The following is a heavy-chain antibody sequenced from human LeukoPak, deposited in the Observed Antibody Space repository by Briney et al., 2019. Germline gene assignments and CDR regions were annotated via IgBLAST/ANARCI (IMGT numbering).Heavy chain of an antibody. CDR2: MNPNSGNT. CDR1: GYTFTSYD. Sequence: GSVKVSCKASGYTFTSYDINWVRQATGQGLEWMGWMNPNSGNTGYAQKFQGRVTMTRNTSISTAYMELSSLRSEDTAVYYCARAPYSSSWYYAKYNWFDPWGQGTLVTVSS. D-gene: IGHD6-13*01. V-gene: IGHV1-8*01. J-gene: IGHJ5*02. CDR3: ARAPYSSSWYYAKYNWFDP.